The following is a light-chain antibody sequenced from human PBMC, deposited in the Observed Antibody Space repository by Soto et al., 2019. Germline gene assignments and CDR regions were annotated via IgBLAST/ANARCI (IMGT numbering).Light chain of an antibody. CDR3: QSYDSSLSGGV. CDR2: ANI. Sequence: QAVVSQPPSASGTPGQTVIISCSGSRSDIGSNFVNWYQHLPGTAPKLLIYANIYRPSGVPDRFSGSKSGTSASLAITGLQAEDEGDYYCQSYDSSLSGGVFGGGTKVTVL. CDR1: RSDIGSNF. J-gene: IGLJ3*02. V-gene: IGLV1-40*01.